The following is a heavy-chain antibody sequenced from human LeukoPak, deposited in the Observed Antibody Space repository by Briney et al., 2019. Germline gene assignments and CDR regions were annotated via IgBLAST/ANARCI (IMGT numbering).Heavy chain of an antibody. CDR1: GYTFTGYY. CDR2: INRKSGGT. CDR3: GRGPRPGWFDP. V-gene: IGHV1-2*02. J-gene: IGHJ5*02. Sequence: WASVKVSCKVSGYTFTGYYMHWVRQAPGQGLEWMGWINRKSGGTYYAQKFQGRVTMTRDTSISTAYMELSRVRSDDTAVYYCGRGPRPGWFDPWGQGTLVTVSS. D-gene: IGHD6-6*01.